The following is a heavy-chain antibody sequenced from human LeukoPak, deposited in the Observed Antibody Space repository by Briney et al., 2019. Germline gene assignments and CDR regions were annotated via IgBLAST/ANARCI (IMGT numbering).Heavy chain of an antibody. D-gene: IGHD4-17*01. Sequence: GGSLRLSCAASGFTFSSYAMSWVRQAPGKGLEWVSFISGSGGSTYYADSVKGRFTISRDNSNNTLSLQMNSLRADDTALYYCAKDMASGRLRLDYWGQATLVTVSS. CDR2: ISGSGGST. J-gene: IGHJ4*02. CDR1: GFTFSSYA. CDR3: AKDMASGRLRLDY. V-gene: IGHV3-23*01.